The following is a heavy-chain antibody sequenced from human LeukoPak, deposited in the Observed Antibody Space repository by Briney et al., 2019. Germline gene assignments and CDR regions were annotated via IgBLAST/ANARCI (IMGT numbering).Heavy chain of an antibody. D-gene: IGHD3-10*01. CDR2: INHSGST. CDR1: GGSFSGYY. J-gene: IGHJ6*03. V-gene: IGHV4-34*01. CDR3: ARGRGYYYYYMDV. Sequence: SETLSLTCAVYGGSFSGYYWSWIRQPPGKGLEWIGEINHSGSTNYNPSLKSRVTISVDTSKNQFSLKLSSVTAADTAVYYCARGRGYYYYYMDVWGKGTTVTVSS.